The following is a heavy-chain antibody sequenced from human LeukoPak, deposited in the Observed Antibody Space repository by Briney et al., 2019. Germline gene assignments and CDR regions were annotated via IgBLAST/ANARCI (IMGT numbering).Heavy chain of an antibody. CDR1: GGSFSGYY. D-gene: IGHD3-3*01. V-gene: IGHV4-34*01. CDR3: ARAYYDLWSGYDNWFDP. Sequence: PSETLSLTCAVYGGSFSGYYWSWIRQPPGKGLEWIGEINHSGSTNYNPSLKSRVTISVDTSKNQFSLKLSSVTAADTAVYYCARAYYDLWSGYDNWFDPWGQGTLVTVSS. J-gene: IGHJ5*02. CDR2: INHSGST.